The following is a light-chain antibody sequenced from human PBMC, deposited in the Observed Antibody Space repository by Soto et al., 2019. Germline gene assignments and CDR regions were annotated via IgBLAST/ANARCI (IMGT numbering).Light chain of an antibody. CDR1: QSLVYSDGITY. J-gene: IGKJ1*01. Sequence: VVVTQSPLSLTVTLGQPASISCRSSQSLVYSDGITYLNWFQQRPGQSPRRLIYNVSQRDSGVLDRLSGRGSGTDFTLKIRRVEAEDVGIYYCMQSIKWPWTFGQGTKVEIK. V-gene: IGKV2-30*01. CDR2: NVS. CDR3: MQSIKWPWT.